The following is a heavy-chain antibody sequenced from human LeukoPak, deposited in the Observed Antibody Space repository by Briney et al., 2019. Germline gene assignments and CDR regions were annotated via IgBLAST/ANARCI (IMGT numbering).Heavy chain of an antibody. CDR2: TYYRSKWYN. CDR1: GDSVSSNSSA. V-gene: IGHV6-1*01. J-gene: IGHJ3*01. D-gene: IGHD5-24*01. Sequence: SQTLSLTCAISGDSVSSNSSACNWIRQSPSRGLEWLGRTYYRSKWYNDYAVSVKSRITINPDTSKNQFSLQLNSVTPEDTAVYYCARGGQGDGYSADEAFDFWGQGTMGTVSS. CDR3: ARGGQGDGYSADEAFDF.